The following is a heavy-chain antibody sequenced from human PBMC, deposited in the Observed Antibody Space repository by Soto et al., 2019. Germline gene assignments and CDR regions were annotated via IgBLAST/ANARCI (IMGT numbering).Heavy chain of an antibody. J-gene: IGHJ6*04. Sequence: QDQLVQSGAEVAKPGASVKVSCKASVFGDGISWVRQAPGQGLEWMGWINVHNGQTEYAEKFEGRVTMTSETSTNTGYLELRALSSDDTAVYYCARRGPQYMDVWGKGTTVIVSS. CDR1: VFGDG. V-gene: IGHV1-18*01. CDR3: ARRGPQYMDV. CDR2: INVHNGQT. D-gene: IGHD4-4*01.